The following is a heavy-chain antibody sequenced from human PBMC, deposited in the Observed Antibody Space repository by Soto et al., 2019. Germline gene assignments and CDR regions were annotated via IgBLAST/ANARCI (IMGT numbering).Heavy chain of an antibody. CDR1: GGTFSSYA. CDR3: ARAGDIVVVVAATTGYYYGMDV. CDR2: IIPIFGTA. D-gene: IGHD2-15*01. Sequence: SVKVSCKASGGTFSSYAISWVRQAPGQGLEWMGGIIPIFGTANYAQKFQGRVTITADESTSTAYMELGSLGSEDTAVYYCARAGDIVVVVAATTGYYYGMDVWGQGTTVTVSS. V-gene: IGHV1-69*13. J-gene: IGHJ6*02.